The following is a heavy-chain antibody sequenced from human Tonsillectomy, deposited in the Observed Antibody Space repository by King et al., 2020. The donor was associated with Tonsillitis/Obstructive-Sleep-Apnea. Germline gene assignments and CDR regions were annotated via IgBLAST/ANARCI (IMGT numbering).Heavy chain of an antibody. D-gene: IGHD6-6*01. CDR2: ISWNSGSI. J-gene: IGHJ4*02. CDR3: AKDEEYSSSANFDY. CDR1: GFTFDDYA. Sequence: VQLVESGGGLVQPGRSLRLSCAASGFTFDDYAMHWVRQAPGKGLEWVSGISWNSGSIGYADSVKGRFTISRDNAKNSLYLQMNSPRAEDTALYYCAKDEEYSSSANFDYWGQGTLVTVSS. V-gene: IGHV3-9*01.